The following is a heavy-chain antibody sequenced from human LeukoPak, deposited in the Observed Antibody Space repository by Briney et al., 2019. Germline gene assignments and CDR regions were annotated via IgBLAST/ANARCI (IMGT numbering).Heavy chain of an antibody. D-gene: IGHD6-19*01. V-gene: IGHV3-64*01. Sequence: GGSLRLSCAASGFTFSSYGMSWVRQAPGKGLEYVSAISSNGGSTYYANSVKGRFTISRDNSKNTLYLQMGSLRAEDMAVYYCAGSSSLDYYMDVWGKGTTVTISS. CDR1: GFTFSSYG. J-gene: IGHJ6*03. CDR2: ISSNGGST. CDR3: AGSSSLDYYMDV.